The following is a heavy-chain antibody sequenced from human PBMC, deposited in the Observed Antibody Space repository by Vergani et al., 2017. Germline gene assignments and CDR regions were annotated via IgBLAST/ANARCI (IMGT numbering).Heavy chain of an antibody. D-gene: IGHD1-26*01. CDR1: GFTFSSYA. J-gene: IGHJ4*02. CDR2: IIGSGGST. CDR3: ANGGGSDSGFDY. V-gene: IGHV3-23*01. Sequence: EVQLLESGGGLVQPGGSLRLSCAASGFTFSSYAMSWVRQAPGKGLEWVSAIIGSGGSTYYADSVKGRFTISRDNSKNTLYLQMNSLRAEDTAVYYCANGGGSDSGFDYWGQGTLVTVSS.